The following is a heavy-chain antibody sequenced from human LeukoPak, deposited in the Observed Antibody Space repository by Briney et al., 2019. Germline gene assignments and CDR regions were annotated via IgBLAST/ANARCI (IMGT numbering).Heavy chain of an antibody. Sequence: GGSLRLSCAASGFTASTIHVSWVRQAPGKGLEWVSIIYTGGSAQYAESVKGRFTISRDSSRNTVYLQMNSLRAEDTAVYYCVSGAIFGVTITDCWGQGTLVTVSS. CDR3: VSGAIFGVTITDC. CDR1: GFTASTIH. J-gene: IGHJ4*02. V-gene: IGHV3-53*01. CDR2: IYTGGSA. D-gene: IGHD3-3*01.